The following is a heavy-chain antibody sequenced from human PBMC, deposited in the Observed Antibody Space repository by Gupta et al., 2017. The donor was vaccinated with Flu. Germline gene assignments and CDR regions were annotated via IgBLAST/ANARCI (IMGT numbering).Heavy chain of an antibody. CDR3: TRDVGCSGGNCYSFYDY. D-gene: IGHD2-15*01. J-gene: IGHJ4*02. CDR1: W. V-gene: IGHV3-7*01. Sequence: WMTWVRQGPGKGLEWVANIKQDGSEKYYVDSVKGRFTISRDNAKNSLYLQMNSLRAEDTAVYYCTRDVGCSGGNCYSFYDYWGQGTLVTVSS. CDR2: IKQDGSEK.